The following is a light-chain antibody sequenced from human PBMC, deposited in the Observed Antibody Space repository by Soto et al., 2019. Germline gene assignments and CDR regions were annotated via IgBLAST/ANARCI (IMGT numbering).Light chain of an antibody. CDR1: SSDIGGYNY. CDR3: SSYAGSSNFVV. CDR2: EVS. V-gene: IGLV2-8*01. J-gene: IGLJ2*01. Sequence: QSVLAQPPSASGSPGQSVTISCTGTSSDIGGYNYVSWYQQYPGKAPKLMICEVSQRPSGVPDRFSGSKSGNTASLTVSGLQAEDEADYYCSSYAGSSNFVVFGGGTKVTVL.